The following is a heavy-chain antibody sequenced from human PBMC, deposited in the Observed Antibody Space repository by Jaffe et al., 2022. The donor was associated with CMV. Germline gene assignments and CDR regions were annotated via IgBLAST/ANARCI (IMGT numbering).Heavy chain of an antibody. CDR2: ISAYNGNT. D-gene: IGHD6-13*01. CDR3: ARGTFQGSSWNLYYYYYYMDV. Sequence: QVQLVQSGAEVKKPGASVKVSCKASGYTFTSYGISWVRQAPGQGLEWMGWISAYNGNTNYAQKLQGRVTMTTDTSTSTAYMELRSLRSDDTAVYYCARGTFQGSSWNLYYYYYYMDVWGKGTTVTVSS. V-gene: IGHV1-18*04. CDR1: GYTFTSYG. J-gene: IGHJ6*03.